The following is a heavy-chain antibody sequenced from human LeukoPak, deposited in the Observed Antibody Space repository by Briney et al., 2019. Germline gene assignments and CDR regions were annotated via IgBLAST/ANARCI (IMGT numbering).Heavy chain of an antibody. V-gene: IGHV4-30-4*01. D-gene: IGHD5-12*01. CDR3: ARHMFSGQYWLREYYFDY. J-gene: IGHJ4*02. CDR1: GGSISSGDYY. Sequence: PSQTLSLTCTVSGGSISSGDYYWSWIRQPPGKGLEWIGYIYYSGSTYYNPSLKSRVTISVDTSKNQFSLKLSSVTAADTAVYYCARHMFSGQYWLREYYFDYWGQGTLVTVSS. CDR2: IYYSGST.